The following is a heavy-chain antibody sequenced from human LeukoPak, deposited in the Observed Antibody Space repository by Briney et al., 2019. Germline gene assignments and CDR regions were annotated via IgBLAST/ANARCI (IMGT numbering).Heavy chain of an antibody. D-gene: IGHD3-10*01. V-gene: IGHV4-59*08. CDR2: IYYSGST. CDR1: GGSISSYY. J-gene: IGHJ4*02. Sequence: SETLSLTCTVSGGSISSYYWSWIRQPPGKGLEWIGYIYYSGSTNYNPSLKSRVTISVDTSKNQSSLKLSSVTAADTAVYYCARRPPMVRGVLFDYWGQGTLVTVSS. CDR3: ARRPPMVRGVLFDY.